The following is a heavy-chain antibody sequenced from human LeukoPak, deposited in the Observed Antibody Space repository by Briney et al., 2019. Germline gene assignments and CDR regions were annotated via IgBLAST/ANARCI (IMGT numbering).Heavy chain of an antibody. D-gene: IGHD2-15*01. CDR2: INHSGST. J-gene: IGHJ3*02. V-gene: IGHV4-34*01. CDR1: GGSFSGYY. CDR3: AREGVLDMWPTDAFDI. Sequence: NSSETLSLTCAVYGGSFSGYYWSWIRQPPGKGLEWIGEINHSGSTNYNPSLKSRVTISVDTSKNQFSLKLSSVTAADTAVYFCAREGVLDMWPTDAFDIWGQGTMVTVSS.